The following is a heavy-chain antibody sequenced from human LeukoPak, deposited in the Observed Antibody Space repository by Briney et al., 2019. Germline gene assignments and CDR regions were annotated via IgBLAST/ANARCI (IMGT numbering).Heavy chain of an antibody. CDR2: INPNSGGT. J-gene: IGHJ3*02. V-gene: IGHV1-2*02. CDR3: ASWADIVVVPAAPPADAFDI. D-gene: IGHD2-2*01. CDR1: GYTFTGYY. Sequence: ASVKVSCKASGYTFTGYYMHWVRQAPGQGLEWMGWINPNSGGTNYAQKFQCRVTMTRDSSISTAYMELSRLRSDDTAVYYCASWADIVVVPAAPPADAFDIWGQGTMVTVSS.